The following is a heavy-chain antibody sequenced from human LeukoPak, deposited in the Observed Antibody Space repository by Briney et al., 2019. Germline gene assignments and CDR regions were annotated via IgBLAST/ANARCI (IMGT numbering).Heavy chain of an antibody. J-gene: IGHJ5*02. CDR2: TYYSGST. CDR1: GGSISSYY. CDR3: ARDVSSSWSNWFDP. Sequence: SETLSLTCTVSGGSISSYYWSWIRQPPGKGLEWIGYTYYSGSTNYNPSLKSRVTISVDTSKNQFSLKLSSVTAADTAVYYCARDVSSSWSNWFDPWGQGTLVTVSS. D-gene: IGHD6-13*01. V-gene: IGHV4-59*01.